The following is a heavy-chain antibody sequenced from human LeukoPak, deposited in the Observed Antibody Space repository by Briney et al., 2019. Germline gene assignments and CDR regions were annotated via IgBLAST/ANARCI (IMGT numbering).Heavy chain of an antibody. V-gene: IGHV3-30*18. CDR3: AKESYYYDSSDPSWYFDY. Sequence: PGGSLRLSCAASGFTFSSYGMHWVRQAPGKGLEWVAVISYDGGNKYYADSVKGRFTISRDNSKNTLYLQMNSLRAEDTAVYYCAKESYYYDSSDPSWYFDYWGQGTLVTVSS. D-gene: IGHD3-22*01. CDR1: GFTFSSYG. CDR2: ISYDGGNK. J-gene: IGHJ4*02.